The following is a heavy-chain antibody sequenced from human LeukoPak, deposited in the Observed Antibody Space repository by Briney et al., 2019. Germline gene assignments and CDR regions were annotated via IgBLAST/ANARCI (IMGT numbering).Heavy chain of an antibody. D-gene: IGHD6-25*01. Sequence: PSETLSLTCAVYGGSFSGYYWSWIRQPPGKGLEWIGEINHSGSTNYNPSLKSRATISVDTSKNQFSLKLSSVTAADTAVYYCARGIAAIFYYYYYYMDVWGKGTTVTVSS. CDR1: GGSFSGYY. CDR2: INHSGST. V-gene: IGHV4-34*01. CDR3: ARGIAAIFYYYYYYMDV. J-gene: IGHJ6*03.